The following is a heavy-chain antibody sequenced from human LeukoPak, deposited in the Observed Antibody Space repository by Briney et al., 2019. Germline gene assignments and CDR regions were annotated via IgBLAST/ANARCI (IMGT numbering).Heavy chain of an antibody. V-gene: IGHV3-23*01. D-gene: IGHD3-22*01. J-gene: IGHJ4*01. CDR2: FIGSGGST. CDR1: GFTFRRYG. Sequence: GGTLRLSCAPSGFTFRRYGMSGVRNAPGGGGECVSVFIGSGGSTYYAASVKGRFTISRDNSKNTLYLQMNRLRAEDTAVYYCAKDSRGYQDYFDYWGQGTLVTVSS. CDR3: AKDSRGYQDYFDY.